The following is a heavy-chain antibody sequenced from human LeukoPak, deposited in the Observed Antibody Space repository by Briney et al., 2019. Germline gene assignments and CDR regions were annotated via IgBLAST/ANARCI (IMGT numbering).Heavy chain of an antibody. D-gene: IGHD2/OR15-2a*01. CDR3: ARDLSRENYGMDV. Sequence: PSETLSLTCTVSGGSISNSNWWNWVRQPPGKGLEWIGEIYHSGSTNYNPSLKSRVTISVDKSKNQFSLKLSSVTAADTALYYCARDLSRENYGMDVWGQGTTVIVSS. J-gene: IGHJ6*02. CDR2: IYHSGST. CDR1: GGSISNSNW. V-gene: IGHV4-4*02.